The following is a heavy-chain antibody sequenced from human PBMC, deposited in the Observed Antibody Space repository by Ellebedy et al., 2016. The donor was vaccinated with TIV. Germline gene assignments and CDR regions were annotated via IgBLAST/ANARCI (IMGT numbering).Heavy chain of an antibody. Sequence: GGSLRLSCAASGFTFSGIWMHWVRQAPGKGLVWVSRMNNDVSTTRYADSVKGRFTISRDNAKNTLYLQMNSLRAEDTAVYYCAKVGGYGSLPGDWGQGTLVTVSS. CDR2: MNNDVSTT. CDR3: AKVGGYGSLPGD. D-gene: IGHD5-12*01. V-gene: IGHV3-74*01. CDR1: GFTFSGIW. J-gene: IGHJ4*02.